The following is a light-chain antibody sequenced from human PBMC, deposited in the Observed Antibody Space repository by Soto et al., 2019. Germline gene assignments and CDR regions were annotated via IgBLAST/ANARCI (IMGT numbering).Light chain of an antibody. CDR2: SAS. Sequence: DIQMTQSPSTLSASVGDRVTITCRASQNIRSWLAWYQQKPGKAPELLIYSASGLESGGPSRFSGSGFGTEFARTISSLQPDDFATYYCQEYNGNSGLTFGGGTKLEIK. CDR1: QNIRSW. V-gene: IGKV1-5*03. J-gene: IGKJ4*01. CDR3: QEYNGNSGLT.